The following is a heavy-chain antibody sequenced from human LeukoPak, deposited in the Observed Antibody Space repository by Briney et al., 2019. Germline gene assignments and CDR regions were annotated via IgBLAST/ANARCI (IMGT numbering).Heavy chain of an antibody. CDR3: AREGGIAASNYYYYGMDV. V-gene: IGHV4-4*07. CDR1: GGSISSYY. Sequence: KPSETLSLTCTVSGGSISSYYWSWIRQPAGKGLEWIGRIYTSGRTTYNPSLKSRVTMSVDTSKNQFSLKLSSVTAADTAVYYCAREGGIAASNYYYYGMDVWGQGTTVTVSS. J-gene: IGHJ6*02. D-gene: IGHD6-13*01. CDR2: IYTSGRT.